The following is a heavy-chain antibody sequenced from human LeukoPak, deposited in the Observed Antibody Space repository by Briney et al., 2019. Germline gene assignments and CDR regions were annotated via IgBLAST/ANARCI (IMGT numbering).Heavy chain of an antibody. CDR2: IKHSGST. J-gene: IGHJ6*03. V-gene: IGHV4-34*01. CDR3: ARGDRVRQHYYYMDV. D-gene: IGHD6-6*01. CDR1: GGSFSGYY. Sequence: SETLSLTCAVYGGSFSGYYWSWIRQPPGKGLEWIGEIKHSGSTNYSPSLKSRVTISVDTSKNQFSLKLSSVTAADTAVYYCARGDRVRQHYYYMDVWGKGTTVTVSS.